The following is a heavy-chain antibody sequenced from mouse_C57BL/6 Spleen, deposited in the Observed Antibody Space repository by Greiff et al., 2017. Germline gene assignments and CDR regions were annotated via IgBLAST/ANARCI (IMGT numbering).Heavy chain of an antibody. D-gene: IGHD1-1*02. CDR1: GYTFTDYY. CDR3: ARKDAWCAMDY. V-gene: IGHV1-78*01. Sequence: VQLQQSDAGLVQPGASVKLSCEASGYTFTDYYMYWVHQRPEQGLEWIAYINPGDGSTKYNKKFKGKATLTADKSSSTAYMQLNSLTSEDSAGYYCARKDAWCAMDYWGQGTSVTVSS. J-gene: IGHJ4*01. CDR2: INPGDGST.